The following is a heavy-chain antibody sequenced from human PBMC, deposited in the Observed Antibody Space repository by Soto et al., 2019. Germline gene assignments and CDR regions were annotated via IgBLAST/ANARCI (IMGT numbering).Heavy chain of an antibody. V-gene: IGHV5-51*01. CDR3: VRRDNGGGRFYGSDV. D-gene: IGHD4-17*01. CDR1: GYKFTSHW. CDR2: IYVGGSDT. Sequence: PGESLKISCKASGYKFTSHWIGWVRQMPGKGLEWMGMIYVGGSDTRYSPSFAGQVTISADESTNTAFLQWSSLKASDTAMYYCVRRDNGGGRFYGSDVWGQGTTVTVSS. J-gene: IGHJ6*02.